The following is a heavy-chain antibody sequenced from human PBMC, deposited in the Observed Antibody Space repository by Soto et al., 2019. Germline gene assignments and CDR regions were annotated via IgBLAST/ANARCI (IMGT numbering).Heavy chain of an antibody. Sequence: QVQLVQSGAEVRQPASSVKVSCKTSGATFSSYAITWVRQAPGQGLEWMGGIVPTVDTSTYAQKFQGRVTITADKFTNTVYRGLRSLRSDDTAVYYCVRVVAIPGSPDNWGQGTLVTVSS. CDR1: GATFSSYA. CDR3: VRVVAIPGSPDN. D-gene: IGHD2-15*01. V-gene: IGHV1-69*14. CDR2: IVPTVDTS. J-gene: IGHJ4*02.